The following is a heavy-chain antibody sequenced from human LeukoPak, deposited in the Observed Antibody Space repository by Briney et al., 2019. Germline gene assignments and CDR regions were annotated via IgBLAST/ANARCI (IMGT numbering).Heavy chain of an antibody. D-gene: IGHD3-22*01. CDR2: INPNSGGT. V-gene: IGHV1-2*04. Sequence: ASVKVSCKASGYTFTGYYMHWVRQAPGQGLEWMGWINPNSGGTNYAQKFQGWVTMTRDTSISTACMELSRLRSDDTAVYYCARDNYYDSSGYWLGFDYWGQGTLVTVSS. CDR1: GYTFTGYY. CDR3: ARDNYYDSSGYWLGFDY. J-gene: IGHJ4*02.